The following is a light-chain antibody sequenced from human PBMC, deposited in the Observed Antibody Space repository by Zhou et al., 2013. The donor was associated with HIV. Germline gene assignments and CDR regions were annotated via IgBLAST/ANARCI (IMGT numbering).Light chain of an antibody. J-gene: IGKJ2*01. CDR2: GAS. CDR3: QHYGVSPYT. V-gene: IGKV3-20*01. Sequence: QYPDTLSLSPGDSVTVACRASQTVSSNLAWYQQKPGQAPRLLIYGASSRASGIPTRFSGSGSGTEFTLTISRLEPEDFAVYYCQHYGVSPYTFGPGTKLEI. CDR1: QTVSSN.